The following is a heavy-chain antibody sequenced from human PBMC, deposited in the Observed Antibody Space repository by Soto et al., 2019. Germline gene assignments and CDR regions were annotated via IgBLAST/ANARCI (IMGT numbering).Heavy chain of an antibody. Sequence: SEILSLPCTVSGGSSSSGGDCWSWNRQHPGKGLEWIGYIYYTGSTYYNPSLKSRITISADTSKNQFSLRLSSVAAADTAVYYCARDGSSSKFDSWGQGTLVTVSS. CDR1: GGSSSSGGDC. V-gene: IGHV4-31*03. CDR3: ARDGSSSKFDS. D-gene: IGHD6-6*01. CDR2: IYYTGST. J-gene: IGHJ4*02.